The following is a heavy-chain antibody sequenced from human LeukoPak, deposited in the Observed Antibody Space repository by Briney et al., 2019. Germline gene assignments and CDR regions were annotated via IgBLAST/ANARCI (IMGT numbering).Heavy chain of an antibody. CDR2: INSDGSST. Sequence: GGSLRLSCAASGFTFSRYWMHWVRQAPGKGLVWVSRINSDGSSTTYADSVKGRFTISRDNAKNSLYLQMNSLRDEDTAVYYCAREVVVAATDWFDPWGQGTLVTVSS. CDR3: AREVVVAATDWFDP. V-gene: IGHV3-74*01. D-gene: IGHD2-15*01. CDR1: GFTFSRYW. J-gene: IGHJ5*02.